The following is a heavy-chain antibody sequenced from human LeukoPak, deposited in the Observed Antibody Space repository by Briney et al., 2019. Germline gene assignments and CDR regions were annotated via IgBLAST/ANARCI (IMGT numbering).Heavy chain of an antibody. J-gene: IGHJ6*03. CDR3: AREVSQLWLPGYYYYYMDV. CDR2: INPNSGGT. CDR1: GYTFTGYY. Sequence: GASVKVSCKASGYTFTGYYMHWVRQAPGQGLEWMGWINPNSGGTNYAQKFQGRVTMTRDTSISTAYMELSRLRSDDTAVYYCAREVSQLWLPGYYYYYMDVWGKGTTVTISS. D-gene: IGHD5-18*01. V-gene: IGHV1-2*02.